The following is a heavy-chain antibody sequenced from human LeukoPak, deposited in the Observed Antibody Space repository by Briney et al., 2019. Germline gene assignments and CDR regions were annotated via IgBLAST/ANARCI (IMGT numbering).Heavy chain of an antibody. D-gene: IGHD3-22*01. V-gene: IGHV4-38-2*02. J-gene: IGHJ4*02. CDR1: GYSISSGYY. CDR3: ARDTPGSYDSSGYYYFDY. Sequence: SETLSLTCTVSGYSISSGYYWGWIRQPPGKGLEWIGSIYHSGSTYYNPSLKSRVTISVDTSKNQFSLKLSSVTAADTAVYYCARDTPGSYDSSGYYYFDYWGQGTLVTVSS. CDR2: IYHSGST.